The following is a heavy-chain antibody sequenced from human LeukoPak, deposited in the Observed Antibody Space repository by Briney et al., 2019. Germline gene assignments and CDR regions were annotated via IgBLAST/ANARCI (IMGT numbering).Heavy chain of an antibody. CDR2: MYGSGAR. D-gene: IGHD3-10*01. CDR1: EFNVSNNY. CDR3: AKRALLGFGELYYFDY. J-gene: IGHJ4*02. V-gene: IGHV3-53*01. Sequence: GGSLRLSCVASEFNVSNNYMSWVRQAPGKGLEWVSVMYGSGARYYAASMNGRFTISRDNSKNTLYLQMNSLRGDDTAVYYCAKRALLGFGELYYFDYWGQGTLVTVSS.